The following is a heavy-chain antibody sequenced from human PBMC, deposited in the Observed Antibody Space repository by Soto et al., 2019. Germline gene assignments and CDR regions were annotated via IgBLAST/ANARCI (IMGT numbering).Heavy chain of an antibody. CDR2: INSDGSST. Sequence: HPGGSLRLSCAASGFTFSSYWMHWVRQAPGKGLVWVSRINSDGSSTSYADSVKGRFTISRDNAKNTLYLQMNSLRAEDTAVYYCARGNYVKPPLRYYYYGMDVWGQGTTVTVSS. D-gene: IGHD3-16*01. CDR1: GFTFSSYW. CDR3: ARGNYVKPPLRYYYYGMDV. V-gene: IGHV3-74*01. J-gene: IGHJ6*02.